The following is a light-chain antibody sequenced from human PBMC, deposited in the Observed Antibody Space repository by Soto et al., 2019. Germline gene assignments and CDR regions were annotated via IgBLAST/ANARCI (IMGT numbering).Light chain of an antibody. Sequence: QSALTQPRSVSASPGQSVTLSCTGSRSDVGVYNYVSWYQQHPGKAPKLMIYDVSKRPSGVPGRFSGSKSGNTASLAISGLQAEDEADYYCAAWDDSLSGYVFGTGTKVTVL. J-gene: IGLJ1*01. CDR1: RSDVGVYNY. V-gene: IGLV2-11*01. CDR3: AAWDDSLSGYV. CDR2: DVS.